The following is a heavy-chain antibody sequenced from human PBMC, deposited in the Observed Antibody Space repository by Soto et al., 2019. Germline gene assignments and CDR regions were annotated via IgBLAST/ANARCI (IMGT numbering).Heavy chain of an antibody. Sequence: QVQLVQSGAEVKKPESSAKVSCKAPGGTFSTYAISWVRQAPGQGLEWMGGIIPMFGTANYAQRFQARVTITADESTNTVFMELRSLRSEDTAVYFCASGIQLWLRRINNGYSGWGQGTLVTVSS. CDR2: IIPMFGTA. V-gene: IGHV1-69*12. J-gene: IGHJ4*02. CDR3: ASGIQLWLRRINNGYSG. CDR1: GGTFSTYA. D-gene: IGHD5-18*01.